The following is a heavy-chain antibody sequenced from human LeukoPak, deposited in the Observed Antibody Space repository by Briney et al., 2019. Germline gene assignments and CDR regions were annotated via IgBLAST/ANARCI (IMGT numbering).Heavy chain of an antibody. D-gene: IGHD3-10*01. CDR2: IYYTGST. CDR3: ARHFNSGTFPLDY. V-gene: IGHV4-59*08. J-gene: IGHJ4*02. Sequence: PSETLSLTCTVSGSSISGYYWGWLRQPPGKGLEFIGHIYYTGSTNYNPSLKGRVTMSVDLSRNQFSLKLTSVTAADTAVYYCARHFNSGTFPLDYWGQGTLVTVSS. CDR1: GSSISGYY.